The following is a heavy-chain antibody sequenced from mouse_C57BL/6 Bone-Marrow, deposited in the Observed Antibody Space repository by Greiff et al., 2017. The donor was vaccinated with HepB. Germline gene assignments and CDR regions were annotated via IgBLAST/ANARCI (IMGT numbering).Heavy chain of an antibody. D-gene: IGHD1-1*01. J-gene: IGHJ3*01. CDR2: ISSGSSTI. CDR1: GFTFSDYG. Sequence: VQLKESGGGLVKPGGSLKLSCAASGFTFSDYGMHWVRQAPEKGLEWVAYISSGSSTIYYADTVKGRFTISRDNAKNTLFLQMTSLRSEDTAMYYCARDYYGSSYPAYWGQGTLVTVSA. CDR3: ARDYYGSSYPAY. V-gene: IGHV5-17*01.